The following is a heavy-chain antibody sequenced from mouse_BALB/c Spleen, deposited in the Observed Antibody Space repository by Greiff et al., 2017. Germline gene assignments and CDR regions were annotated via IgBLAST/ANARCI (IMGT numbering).Heavy chain of an antibody. Sequence: VESGGGLVQPGGSRKLSCAASGFTFSSFGMHWVRQAPEKGLEWVAYISSGSSTIYYADTVKGRFTISRDNPKNTLFLQMTSLRSEDTAMYYCARSLYDGYSFDYWGQGTTLTVSS. V-gene: IGHV5-17*02. CDR1: GFTFSSFG. J-gene: IGHJ2*01. CDR3: ARSLYDGYSFDY. CDR2: ISSGSSTI. D-gene: IGHD2-3*01.